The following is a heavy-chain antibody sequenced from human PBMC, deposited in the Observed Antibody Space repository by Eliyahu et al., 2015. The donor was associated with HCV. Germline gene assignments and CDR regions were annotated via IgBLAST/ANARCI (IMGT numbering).Heavy chain of an antibody. J-gene: IGHJ3*02. V-gene: IGHV4-34*01. D-gene: IGHD3-3*02. CDR3: ARRFSNTNGRGGFDI. Sequence: QVQLQQWGVGLLKASETXSLTCAVXGXSVXXYYWSWIRQPPGKGLEWIGEINHSGRTNYSPSXKSRVTISVDTSKXQFSLKMWSVTAADTAVYYCARRFSNTNGRGGFDIWTQGTMVTVSS. CDR1: GXSVXXYY. CDR2: INHSGRT.